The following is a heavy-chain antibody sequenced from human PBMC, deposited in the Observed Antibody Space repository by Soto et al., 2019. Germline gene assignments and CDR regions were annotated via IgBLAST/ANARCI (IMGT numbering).Heavy chain of an antibody. Sequence: EEQLVESGGGLVQPGGSLRLSCEGSGFTFRNYWMGWVRQAPGKRLEWVANIRQDGSERSYADSVKGRFTISRDNAKNSLYLQMSSLRADDTAEYYCVRVNYFDYWGRGILVIVSS. CDR3: VRVNYFDY. CDR2: IRQDGSER. V-gene: IGHV3-7*01. J-gene: IGHJ4*02. CDR1: GFTFRNYW.